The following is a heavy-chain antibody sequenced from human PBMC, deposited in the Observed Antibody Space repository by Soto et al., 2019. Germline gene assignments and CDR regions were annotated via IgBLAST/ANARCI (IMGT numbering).Heavy chain of an antibody. V-gene: IGHV1-2*04. Sequence: GASVKVSCKASGYTFTGYYMHWVRQAPGQGLEWMGWINPNSGGTNYAQKFQGWVTMTRDTSISTAYMELSRLRSDDTAVYYCASGVSSSVLYPLDYYYYGMDVWGQGTTVTVSS. D-gene: IGHD6-19*01. CDR3: ASGVSSSVLYPLDYYYYGMDV. J-gene: IGHJ6*02. CDR1: GYTFTGYY. CDR2: INPNSGGT.